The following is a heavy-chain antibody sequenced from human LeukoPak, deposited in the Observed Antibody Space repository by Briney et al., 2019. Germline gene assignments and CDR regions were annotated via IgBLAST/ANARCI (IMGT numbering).Heavy chain of an antibody. CDR3: ARGGHRQKEF. CDR1: GFTFSNYW. D-gene: IGHD3-10*01. Sequence: GGSLRLSCSASGFTFSNYWMTWVRRTPGKGLEWVAIIKHDGSDKYCVDSVKGRFTISRDNAKNSLYLQMSSLRAEDTAVYYCARGGHRQKEFWGQGTLVTVSS. J-gene: IGHJ4*02. CDR2: IKHDGSDK. V-gene: IGHV3-7*01.